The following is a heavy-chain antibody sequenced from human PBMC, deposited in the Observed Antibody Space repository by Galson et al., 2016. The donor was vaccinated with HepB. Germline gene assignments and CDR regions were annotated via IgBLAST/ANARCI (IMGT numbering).Heavy chain of an antibody. D-gene: IGHD6-25*01. V-gene: IGHV3-30*04. CDR2: ISEDGTQK. J-gene: IGHJ4*02. CDR1: GFTFSDYT. Sequence: SLRLSCAASGFTFSDYTMHWIRQAPGQAPGEGLEWVAVISEDGTQKYLADSVKGRFTISRDNSRSILYLQMNSLRREDTAIYYCARSVSSAWHTFDSWGQGTLVPLSS. CDR3: ARSVSSAWHTFDS.